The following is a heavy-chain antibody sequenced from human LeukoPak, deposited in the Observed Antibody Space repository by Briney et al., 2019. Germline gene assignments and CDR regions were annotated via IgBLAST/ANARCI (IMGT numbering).Heavy chain of an antibody. V-gene: IGHV3-23*01. Sequence: GGSLRLSCTASGFTFSSYTMTWVRQAPGKGLKWVSTITTGDGNTYYADSVKGRFTVSRDDSKNTLYLQMNSLRAEDTAVYYCARDLGGGYCSGGSCYPPLSVDPWGQGTLVTVSS. D-gene: IGHD2-15*01. CDR2: ITTGDGNT. CDR3: ARDLGGGYCSGGSCYPPLSVDP. CDR1: GFTFSSYT. J-gene: IGHJ5*02.